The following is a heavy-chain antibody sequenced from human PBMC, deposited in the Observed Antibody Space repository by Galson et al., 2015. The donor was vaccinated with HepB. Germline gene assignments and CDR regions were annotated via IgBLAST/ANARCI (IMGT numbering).Heavy chain of an antibody. V-gene: IGHV3-21*01. CDR1: GFTFSSYS. CDR3: ARLLADSSSNYFDY. CDR2: MSSSTTYI. D-gene: IGHD6-19*01. Sequence: SLRLSCAASGFTFSSYSMNWVRQAPGNGLEWVSFMSSSTTYIYYADSVKGRFTSSRDNAKNSLYLQVNSLSAEDTAVYYCARLLADSSSNYFDYWGQGTMVTVSS. J-gene: IGHJ4*02.